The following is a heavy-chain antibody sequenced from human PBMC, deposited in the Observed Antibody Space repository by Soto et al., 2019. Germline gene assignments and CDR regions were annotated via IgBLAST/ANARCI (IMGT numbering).Heavy chain of an antibody. CDR2: INAGNGNT. Sequence: ASVKVSCKASGYTFTSYAMHCVRQSPLQRLDWMGWINAGNGNTKYSQKFQGRVTITRDTSASTAYMELSSLRSEDTAVYYCASDFWSGYPYYYYYGMDVWGQGTTVTVSS. D-gene: IGHD3-3*01. CDR3: ASDFWSGYPYYYYYGMDV. V-gene: IGHV1-3*01. CDR1: GYTFTSYA. J-gene: IGHJ6*02.